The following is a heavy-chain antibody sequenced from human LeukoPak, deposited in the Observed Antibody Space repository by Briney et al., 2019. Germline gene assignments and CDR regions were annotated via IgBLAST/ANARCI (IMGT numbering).Heavy chain of an antibody. V-gene: IGHV3-30*02. CDR2: IRYDGSNK. J-gene: IGHJ3*02. Sequence: GGSLRLSCATSGFTFSSYGMHWVRQAPGKGLEWVAFIRYDGSNKYYADSVKGRFTISRDNSKNTLYLQMNSLRAEDTAVYYCAKDKFSAAAGTWDAFDIWGQGTMVTVSS. CDR3: AKDKFSAAAGTWDAFDI. D-gene: IGHD6-13*01. CDR1: GFTFSSYG.